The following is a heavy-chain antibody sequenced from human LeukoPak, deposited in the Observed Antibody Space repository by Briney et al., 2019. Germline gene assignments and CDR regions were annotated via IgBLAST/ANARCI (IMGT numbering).Heavy chain of an antibody. Sequence: SVKVSCKASGGTFSSYAISWVRQAPGQGLEWMGRIIPIFGIANYAQKFQGRDTITADKSTSTAYMELSSLRSEDTAVYYCASSGYSSSRGVRGNSYGMDVWGKGTTVTVSS. CDR2: IIPIFGIA. CDR1: GGTFSSYA. J-gene: IGHJ6*04. CDR3: ASSGYSSSRGVRGNSYGMDV. D-gene: IGHD5-18*01. V-gene: IGHV1-69*04.